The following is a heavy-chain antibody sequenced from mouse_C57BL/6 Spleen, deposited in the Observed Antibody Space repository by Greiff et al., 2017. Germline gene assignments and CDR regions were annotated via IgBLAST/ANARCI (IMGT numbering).Heavy chain of an antibody. CDR3: ARLFPGFDY. V-gene: IGHV1-82*01. D-gene: IGHD1-1*01. Sequence: VQLQQSGPELVKPGASVKISCKASGYAFSSSWMNWVKQRPGKGLEWIGRIYPGDGDTNYNGKFKGKATLTADKSSSTAYMHLSSLTSEDSAVYCCARLFPGFDYWGQGTTRTVSS. CDR1: GYAFSSSW. CDR2: IYPGDGDT. J-gene: IGHJ2*01.